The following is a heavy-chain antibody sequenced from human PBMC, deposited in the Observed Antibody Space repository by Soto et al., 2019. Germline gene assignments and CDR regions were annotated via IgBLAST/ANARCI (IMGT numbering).Heavy chain of an antibody. V-gene: IGHV3-30*09. D-gene: IGHD6-13*01. CDR2: RSYDGSNK. CDR3: ARDRSAGIPFDWFDP. J-gene: IGHJ5*02. Sequence: QGQLVESGGGVVQSGRSLRLSCAASGFTSSRHAMHWVRQAPGKGLEWVAVRSYDGSNKYYADSVKGRFAISRDSSKNTLYLQMNSLRAEDTAVYYCARDRSAGIPFDWFDPWGQGTLVTVSS. CDR1: GFTSSRHA.